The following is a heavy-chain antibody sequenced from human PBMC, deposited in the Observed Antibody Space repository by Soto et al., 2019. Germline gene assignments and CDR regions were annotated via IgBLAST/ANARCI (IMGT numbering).Heavy chain of an antibody. Sequence: GGSLRLSCAASGFTFSDYYMSWIRQAPGKGLEWVSYISSSSSYTNYADSVKGRFTISRDNAKNSLYLQMNSLRAEDTAVYYCARQFGGSGYYAQAFDYWGQGTLVTVSS. V-gene: IGHV3-11*06. J-gene: IGHJ4*02. CDR3: ARQFGGSGYYAQAFDY. CDR1: GFTFSDYY. D-gene: IGHD3-22*01. CDR2: ISSSSSYT.